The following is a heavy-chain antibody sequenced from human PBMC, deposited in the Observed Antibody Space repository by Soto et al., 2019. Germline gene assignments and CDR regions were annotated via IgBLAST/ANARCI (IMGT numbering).Heavy chain of an antibody. CDR3: ATDLGLVGAFDI. V-gene: IGHV1-18*01. CDR1: GYTFTSYG. D-gene: IGHD2-8*02. Sequence: ASVKVSCKASGYTFTSYGISWVRQAPGQGLEWMGWISAYNGNTNYAQKLQGRVTMTTDTSTSTAYMELRSLRSEDTAVYYCATDLGLVGAFDIWGQGTMVTVSS. J-gene: IGHJ3*02. CDR2: ISAYNGNT.